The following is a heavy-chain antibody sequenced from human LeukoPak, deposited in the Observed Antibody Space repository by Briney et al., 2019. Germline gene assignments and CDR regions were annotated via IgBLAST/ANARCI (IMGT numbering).Heavy chain of an antibody. CDR2: IYSDNT. D-gene: IGHD3-22*01. CDR1: GFTVSSNS. V-gene: IGHV3-66*03. CDR3: AKDTKEGYDSNGYYSGGYFHH. J-gene: IGHJ1*01. Sequence: PGGSLRLSCTVSGFTVSSNSMSWVRQAPGKGLEWVSFIYSDNTHYSDSVKGRFTITRDNSKNTLYLQMNSLRAEDTAVYFCAKDTKEGYDSNGYYSGGYFHHWGQGTLVTVSS.